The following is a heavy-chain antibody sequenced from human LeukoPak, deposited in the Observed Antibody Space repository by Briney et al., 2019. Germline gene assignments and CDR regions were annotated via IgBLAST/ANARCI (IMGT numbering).Heavy chain of an antibody. CDR3: ATRGTGYFDWSLGSDRIGFDY. CDR1: GGTFSSYA. D-gene: IGHD3-9*01. V-gene: IGHV1-69*13. J-gene: IGHJ4*02. Sequence: SVKVSCKASGGTFSSYAISWVRQAPGQGLEWMGGIIPIFGTANYAQKFQGRVTITADESTSTAYMELSSLRSEDMAVYYCATRGTGYFDWSLGSDRIGFDYWGQGTLVTVSS. CDR2: IIPIFGTA.